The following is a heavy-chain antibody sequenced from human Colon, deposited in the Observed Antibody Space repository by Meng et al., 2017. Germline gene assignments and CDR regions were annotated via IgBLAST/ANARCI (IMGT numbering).Heavy chain of an antibody. J-gene: IGHJ4*02. CDR2: INASDGRT. V-gene: IGHV3-23*01. CDR3: ARAGGTSWYDY. Sequence: GGSLRLSCAAPGFTFSRYTMGWVRQAPGKGLEWVSDINASDGRTYYADSAKGRFTISRDNSKNTLYLQMNSLRVEDTAVYYCARAGGTSWYDYWGQGTLVTVSS. CDR1: GFTFSRYT. D-gene: IGHD6-13*01.